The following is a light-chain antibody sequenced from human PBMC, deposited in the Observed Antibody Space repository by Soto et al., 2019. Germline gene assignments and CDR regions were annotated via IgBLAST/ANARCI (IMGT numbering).Light chain of an antibody. CDR1: QSVSSY. CDR3: QQYSNWPPVT. CDR2: GAS. V-gene: IGKV3D-15*01. J-gene: IGKJ5*01. Sequence: IVMTQCPATLSVSPGEGPTLSCKASQSVSSYLAWYQQKLGQAPRLLIYGASTRATGIPARFSGSGSGTEFILTISSLQSEDFAVYYCQQYSNWPPVTFGQGTRLEIK.